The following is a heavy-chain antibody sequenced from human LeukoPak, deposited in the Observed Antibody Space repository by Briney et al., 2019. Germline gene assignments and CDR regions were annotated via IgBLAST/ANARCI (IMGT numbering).Heavy chain of an antibody. V-gene: IGHV4-38-2*02. CDR2: IHHSGST. D-gene: IGHD2-15*01. CDR1: GYFISSGYY. Sequence: SETLSLTCTVSGYFISSGYYWGWIRQPPGKGLQWIGSIHHSGSTYYNPSLKSRVTISVDTSKNQFSLKLSSVTAADTAVYYCARGQPLRRIAAWFDPWGQGTLVTVSS. J-gene: IGHJ5*02. CDR3: ARGQPLRRIAAWFDP.